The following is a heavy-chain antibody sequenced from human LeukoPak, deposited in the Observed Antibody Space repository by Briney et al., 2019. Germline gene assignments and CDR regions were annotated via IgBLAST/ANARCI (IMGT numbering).Heavy chain of an antibody. CDR2: IFHSGST. CDR1: SGSIFSSNW. Sequence: SETLSLTCAVSSGSIFSSNWWRWVRQPPGKGLEWSVQIFHSGSTSYSPSLKSRGTISVDKSKNQFSLKLRSVTAADTAVYYCASLTVEWFGEAFDIWGQGTMVTVSS. J-gene: IGHJ3*02. D-gene: IGHD3-10*01. CDR3: ASLTVEWFGEAFDI. V-gene: IGHV4-4*02.